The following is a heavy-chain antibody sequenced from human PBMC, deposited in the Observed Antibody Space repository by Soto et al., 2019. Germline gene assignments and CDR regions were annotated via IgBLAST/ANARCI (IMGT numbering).Heavy chain of an antibody. Sequence: SETLSLTCTVSVGSISSGGYYWSWIRQHPGKGLEWIGYIYYSGSTYYNPSLKSRVTISVDTSKNQFSLKLSSVTAADTAVYYCARAPMVRGVRSVWFDPWGQGTLVTVSS. D-gene: IGHD3-10*01. CDR2: IYYSGST. V-gene: IGHV4-31*03. CDR3: ARAPMVRGVRSVWFDP. J-gene: IGHJ5*02. CDR1: VGSISSGGYY.